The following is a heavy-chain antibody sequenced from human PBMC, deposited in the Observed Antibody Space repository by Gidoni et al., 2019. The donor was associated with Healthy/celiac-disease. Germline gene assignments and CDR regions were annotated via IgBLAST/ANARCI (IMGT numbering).Heavy chain of an antibody. J-gene: IGHJ4*02. CDR2: IIPIFGTA. D-gene: IGHD5-18*01. CDR1: GGTFSSYA. CDR3: ARGNTAMVHGGPDY. Sequence: QVHLVQSWAEVTKPGSSVKVSCKASGGTFSSYAISWVRQAPGQGLEWMGGIIPIFGTANYAQKFQGRVTITADESTSTAYMELSSLRSEDTAVYYCARGNTAMVHGGPDYWGQGTLVTVSS. V-gene: IGHV1-69*01.